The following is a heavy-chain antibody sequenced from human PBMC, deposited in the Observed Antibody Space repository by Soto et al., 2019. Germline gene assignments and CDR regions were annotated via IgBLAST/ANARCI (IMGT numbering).Heavy chain of an antibody. CDR1: GFTFSSYW. CDR3: ARGIYNWNSEAHDGFDI. CDR2: MNQDGSKK. J-gene: IGHJ3*02. Sequence: QSGGSLRLSCAAPGFTFSSYWMTWVRQAPRKGLEWVANMNQDGSKKYYVDSVKGRFTISRDNAKNSLYLQMSSLRAEDTAVYYCARGIYNWNSEAHDGFDIWGQGTMVTVSS. D-gene: IGHD1-7*01. V-gene: IGHV3-7*01.